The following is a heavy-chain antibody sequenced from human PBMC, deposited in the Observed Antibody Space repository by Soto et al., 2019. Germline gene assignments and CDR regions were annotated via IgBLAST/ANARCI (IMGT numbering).Heavy chain of an antibody. CDR1: GFSLSTSGVG. J-gene: IGHJ3*01. CDR3: VRKKNYCSGGTCYNDSFDF. V-gene: IGHV2-5*04. D-gene: IGHD2-15*01. Sequence: QITLKESGPTLVKPTQTLTLTCTFSGFSLSTSGVGVGWIRQPPGKALEWLALIYWDDAERYRASLKSRLTITKDTSKNLVVLTMTNMDPVDTGTYYCVRKKNYCSGGTCYNDSFDFWGQGTMVTVSS. CDR2: IYWDDAE.